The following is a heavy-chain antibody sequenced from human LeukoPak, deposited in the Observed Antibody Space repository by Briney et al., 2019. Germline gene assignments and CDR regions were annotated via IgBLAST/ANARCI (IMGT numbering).Heavy chain of an antibody. J-gene: IGHJ2*01. V-gene: IGHV1-46*01. D-gene: IGHD1-1*01. CDR1: GYTFTSYH. Sequence: ASVKVSCKASGYTFTSYHITWVRQAPGQGLEWMGIINPSGGSTSYAQKFQGRVTMTRDMSTSTVYMELSSLRSEDTAVYYCARGHLLERPAWYFDLWGRGTLVTVSS. CDR3: ARGHLLERPAWYFDL. CDR2: INPSGGST.